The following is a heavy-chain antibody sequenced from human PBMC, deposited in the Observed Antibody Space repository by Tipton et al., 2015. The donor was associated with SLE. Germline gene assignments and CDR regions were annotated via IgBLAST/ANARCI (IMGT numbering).Heavy chain of an antibody. D-gene: IGHD1-26*01. J-gene: IGHJ3*02. Sequence: TLSLTCTVSGGSIRSYYWSWIRQPTGKGLEWIGYIYYSGSTNYNPSLKSRVTISVDTSKNQFSLKLSSVTSADTAVYYCAGEVGDDAFDIWGQGTMVTVSS. V-gene: IGHV4-59*12. CDR2: IYYSGST. CDR1: GGSIRSYY. CDR3: AGEVGDDAFDI.